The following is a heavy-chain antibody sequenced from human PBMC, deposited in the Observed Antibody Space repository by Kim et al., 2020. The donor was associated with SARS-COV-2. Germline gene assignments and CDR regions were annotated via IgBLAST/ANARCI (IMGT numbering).Heavy chain of an antibody. Sequence: GGSLRLSCAASGFTFSNAWMSWVRQAPGKGLEWVGRIKTKTDGGTTDYAAPVKGRFTILRDDSKNTLYLQMNSLKTEDTAVYYCTTVAAGANVFRYWGQGTLVTVSS. V-gene: IGHV3-15*01. CDR1: GFTFSNAW. D-gene: IGHD6-13*01. J-gene: IGHJ4*02. CDR2: IKTKTDGGTT. CDR3: TTVAAGANVFRY.